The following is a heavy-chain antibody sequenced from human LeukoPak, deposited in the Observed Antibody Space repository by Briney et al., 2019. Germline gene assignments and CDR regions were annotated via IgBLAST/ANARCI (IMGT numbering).Heavy chain of an antibody. V-gene: IGHV1-69*05. CDR2: IIPIFGTA. J-gene: IGHJ4*02. Sequence: SVKVSCKASGYTFTSYGISWVRQAPGQGLEWMGGIIPIFGTANYAQKFQGRVTITTDESTSTAYMELSSLRSEDTAVYYCASGRDGYNYHFDYWGQGTLVTVSS. CDR1: GYTFTSYG. CDR3: ASGRDGYNYHFDY. D-gene: IGHD5-24*01.